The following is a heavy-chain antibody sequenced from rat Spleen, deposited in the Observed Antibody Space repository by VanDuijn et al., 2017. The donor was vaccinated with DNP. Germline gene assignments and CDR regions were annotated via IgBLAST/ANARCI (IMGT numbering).Heavy chain of an antibody. V-gene: IGHV2-6*01. J-gene: IGHJ2*01. D-gene: IGHD3-8*01. CDR1: GFSLTSNS. CDR3: TREREPNKNPYYFDC. CDR2: ISSGGKT. Sequence: QVQLKESGPGLVQPSQTLSLTCTVSGFSLTSNSVSWIRQPPGKGLEWIAAISSGGKTYYNSALKSRLSISRDTSKSQVFLRMNSLQTEDTAIYFCTREREPNKNPYYFDCWGQGVMVTVSS.